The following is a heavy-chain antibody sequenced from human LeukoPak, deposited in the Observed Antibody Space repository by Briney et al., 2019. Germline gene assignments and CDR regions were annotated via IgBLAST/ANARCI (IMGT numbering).Heavy chain of an antibody. D-gene: IGHD3-22*01. Sequence: GASVKVSCKASGGTFSSYAISWVRQAPGQGLEWMGRIIPILGIANYAQKFQGRVTITGDKSTSTAYMELSSLRSEDTAVYYCAREGWYYDSSGYIIWGQGTLVTVSS. CDR1: GGTFSSYA. CDR2: IIPILGIA. CDR3: AREGWYYDSSGYII. J-gene: IGHJ4*02. V-gene: IGHV1-69*04.